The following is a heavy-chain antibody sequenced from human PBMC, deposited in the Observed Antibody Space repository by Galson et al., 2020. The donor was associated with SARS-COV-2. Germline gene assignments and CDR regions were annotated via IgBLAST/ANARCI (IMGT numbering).Heavy chain of an antibody. CDR1: GFTFSSYG. CDR3: AKFSLGFGSGSYYYYYYGMDV. Sequence: GGSLRLSCAASGFTFSSYGMHWVRQAPGKGLEWVAVISYDGSNKYYADSVKGRFTISRDNSKNTLYLQMNSLRAEDTAVYYCAKFSLGFGSGSYYYYYYGMDVWGQGTTVTVSS. J-gene: IGHJ6*02. CDR2: ISYDGSNK. V-gene: IGHV3-30*18. D-gene: IGHD3-10*01.